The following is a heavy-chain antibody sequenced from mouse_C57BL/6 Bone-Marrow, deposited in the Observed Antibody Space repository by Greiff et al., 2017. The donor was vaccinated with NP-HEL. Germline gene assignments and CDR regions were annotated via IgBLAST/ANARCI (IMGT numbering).Heavy chain of an antibody. J-gene: IGHJ1*03. CDR1: GYTFTTYP. Sequence: QVQLKESGAELVKPGASVKMSCKASGYTFTTYPIEWMKQNHGKSLAWIGNFHPSNDDTKYNEKFKGKATLTVEKSSSTVYLELSRLTSDDSAVYYCARRVTTVVEDWYFDVWGTGTTVTVSS. CDR3: ARRVTTVVEDWYFDV. D-gene: IGHD1-1*01. CDR2: FHPSNDDT. V-gene: IGHV1-47*01.